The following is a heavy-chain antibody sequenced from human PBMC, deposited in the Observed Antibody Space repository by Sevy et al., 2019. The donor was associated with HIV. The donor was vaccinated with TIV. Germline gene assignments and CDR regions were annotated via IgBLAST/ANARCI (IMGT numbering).Heavy chain of an antibody. Sequence: ASVKVSCKASGGTFSSYGITWVRQAPGQGLEWMGEIIPIFGSANYGQTFQGRVTMTADQSTSTAYMELSSLRSDDTAVYYCARGGGLSPHYWLDPWGQGTLVTVSS. CDR3: ARGGGLSPHYWLDP. V-gene: IGHV1-69*13. CDR2: IIPIFGSA. J-gene: IGHJ5*02. D-gene: IGHD3-16*01. CDR1: GGTFSSYG.